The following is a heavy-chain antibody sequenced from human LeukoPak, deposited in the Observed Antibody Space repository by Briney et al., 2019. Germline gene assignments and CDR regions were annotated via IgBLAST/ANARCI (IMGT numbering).Heavy chain of an antibody. CDR2: IYYSGST. J-gene: IGHJ4*02. Sequence: SETLSLTCAVYGGSFSGYYWSWIRQPPGKGLEWIGSIYYSGSTYYNPSLKSRVTISVDTSKNQFSLKLSSVTAADTAVYYCARDLGVTIFENWGQGTLVTVSS. CDR1: GGSFSGYY. V-gene: IGHV4-34*01. D-gene: IGHD3-3*01. CDR3: ARDLGVTIFEN.